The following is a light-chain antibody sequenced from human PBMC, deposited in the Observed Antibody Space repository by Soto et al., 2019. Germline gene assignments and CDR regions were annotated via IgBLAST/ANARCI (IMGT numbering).Light chain of an antibody. Sequence: IRMTQSASTLSASVKDRVTSTCRASQSISGWLAWYQQKPGKAPKLLIYEASSLESGVPSRFSGSGSGTEFTLILRCLQPDDFATYYCQHSKSYPWTFGQGTKVDIK. CDR1: QSISGW. CDR3: QHSKSYPWT. V-gene: IGKV1-5*01. CDR2: EAS. J-gene: IGKJ1*01.